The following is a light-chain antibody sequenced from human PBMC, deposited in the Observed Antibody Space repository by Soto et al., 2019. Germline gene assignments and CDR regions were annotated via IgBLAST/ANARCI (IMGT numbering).Light chain of an antibody. J-gene: IGLJ2*01. CDR3: CSYAGSTTSHVV. Sequence: QSVLTQPASVSGSPGPSITISCTGTSSDGGSYNLVSWYQQHPGKAPQLIIFEGNERPSGVSNRFSGSKSGNTASLTISGLQAEDEADYYCCSYAGSTTSHVVFGGGTKLTVL. CDR1: SSDGGSYNL. V-gene: IGLV2-23*01. CDR2: EGN.